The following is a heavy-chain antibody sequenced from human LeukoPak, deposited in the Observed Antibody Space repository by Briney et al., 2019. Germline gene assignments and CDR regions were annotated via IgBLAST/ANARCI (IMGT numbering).Heavy chain of an antibody. CDR3: ARGLSGVTGYTYGRGIDY. Sequence: GGSLRLSCAASGFTFSSYWMSWVRQAPGKGLEWVANIKKDGSEKYYVDSVKGRFTISRDNAKTSLYLQMNSLRAEDTAVYYCARGLSGVTGYTYGRGIDYWGQGTLVTVSS. CDR2: IKKDGSEK. CDR1: GFTFSSYW. D-gene: IGHD5-18*01. V-gene: IGHV3-7*01. J-gene: IGHJ4*02.